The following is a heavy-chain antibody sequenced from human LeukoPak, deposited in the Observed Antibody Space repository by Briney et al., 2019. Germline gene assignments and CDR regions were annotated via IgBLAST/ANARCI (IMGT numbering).Heavy chain of an antibody. CDR3: ARSGIAAAKYYYMDV. CDR1: GGTFSSYA. Sequence: ASVKVSCKASGGTFSSYAISWVRQTPGQGLEWMGGIIPIFGTANYAQKFQGRVTITADKSTSTAYMELSSLRSEDTAVYYCARSGIAAAKYYYMDVWGKGTTVTVSS. J-gene: IGHJ6*03. CDR2: IIPIFGTA. D-gene: IGHD6-13*01. V-gene: IGHV1-69*06.